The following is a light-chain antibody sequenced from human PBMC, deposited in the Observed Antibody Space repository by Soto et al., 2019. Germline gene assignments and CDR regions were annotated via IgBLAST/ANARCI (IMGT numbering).Light chain of an antibody. CDR2: EAS. CDR1: QSIRTW. J-gene: IGKJ4*01. Sequence: IRMTQSPSSFSASTGDRVTITCRASQSIRTWLAWDQQKSGKAPKLLISEASSLGSGVPSRLSGSGSGTEFTLTISSLQPDDFATYYCQQYNVYSTFGGGTKVDIK. CDR3: QQYNVYST. V-gene: IGKV1-5*03.